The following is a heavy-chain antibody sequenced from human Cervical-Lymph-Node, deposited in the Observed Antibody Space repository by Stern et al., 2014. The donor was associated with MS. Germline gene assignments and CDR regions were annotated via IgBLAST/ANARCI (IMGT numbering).Heavy chain of an antibody. CDR3: MGVGDAMQV. Sequence: VQLVESGGGVVQPGRSLTLSCAASGFSLSNSGMHWVRQAPGKGLEWVAVMSFVGSNKNYGDSVKGRFSISRDMANNTLFLQMNSLRPEDTAVYYCMGVGDAMQVWGQGTTVIVSS. V-gene: IGHV3-30*03. CDR1: GFSLSNSG. J-gene: IGHJ6*02. CDR2: MSFVGSNK.